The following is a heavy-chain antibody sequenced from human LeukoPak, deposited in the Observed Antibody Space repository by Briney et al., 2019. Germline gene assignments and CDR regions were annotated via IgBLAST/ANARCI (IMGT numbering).Heavy chain of an antibody. CDR3: ARQTGSGLFLLP. CDR1: GNSISSGDNY. D-gene: IGHD3/OR15-3a*01. J-gene: IGHJ4*02. CDR2: IYTSGST. Sequence: SETLSLTCTVSGNSISSGDNYWSWIRQPAGKGLEWIGRIYTSGSTNYNPSLKSRVTISGDTSKNQFSLRLTSVTAADTAVYFCARQTGSGLFLLPGGQGTLVTVSS. V-gene: IGHV4-61*02.